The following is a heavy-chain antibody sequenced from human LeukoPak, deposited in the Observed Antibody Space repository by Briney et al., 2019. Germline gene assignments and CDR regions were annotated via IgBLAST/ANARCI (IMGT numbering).Heavy chain of an antibody. J-gene: IGHJ4*02. Sequence: PGGSLRLSCAASGFTFSGSAMHWVRQASGKGLEWVGRIRSKANSYATAYAASVKGRFTISRGDSKNTAYLQMNSLKTEDTAVYYCTGRQYCSSTSCQSGDYWGQGTLVTVSS. CDR2: IRSKANSYAT. V-gene: IGHV3-73*01. D-gene: IGHD2-2*01. CDR3: TGRQYCSSTSCQSGDY. CDR1: GFTFSGSA.